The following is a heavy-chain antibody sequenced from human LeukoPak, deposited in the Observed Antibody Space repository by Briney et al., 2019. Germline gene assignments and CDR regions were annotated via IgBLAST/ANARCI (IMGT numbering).Heavy chain of an antibody. J-gene: IGHJ6*02. CDR1: GYTFTGYY. CDR2: INPNSGGT. CDR3: ARGGDILTGYRMPSYYYYYYGMDV. Sequence: GASVKVSCKASGYTFTGYYMHWVRQAPGQGLEWMGWINPNSGGTNYAQKFQGWVTMTRDTSISTAYMELSRLRSDDTAVYYCARGGDILTGYRMPSYYYYYYGMDVWGQGTTVTVSS. D-gene: IGHD3-9*01. V-gene: IGHV1-2*04.